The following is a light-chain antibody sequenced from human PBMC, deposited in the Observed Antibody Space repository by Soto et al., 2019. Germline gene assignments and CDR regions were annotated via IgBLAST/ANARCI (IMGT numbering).Light chain of an antibody. J-gene: IGKJ1*01. CDR1: QSVSSD. Sequence: EIVLTQSPATLSVSPGEGATLSCRASQSVSSDLAWYQHRPGQAPRLLISGPSTRATDIPDRFRGSGSGTVFTLTINSLQSEDFAVYYCQQYADWPRTFGQGTKVEIK. CDR2: GPS. V-gene: IGKV3D-15*01. CDR3: QQYADWPRT.